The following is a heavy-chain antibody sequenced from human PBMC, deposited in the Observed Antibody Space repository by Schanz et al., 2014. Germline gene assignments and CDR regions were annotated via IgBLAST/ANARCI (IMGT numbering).Heavy chain of an antibody. J-gene: IGHJ4*02. CDR3: ARDFHGYGPHLDY. CDR2: INTGGDST. CDR1: GFTFSSNS. Sequence: EVQLVESGGGLVQPGGSLRLSCAASGFTFSSNSMNWVRQAPGKGLEWVSSINTGGDSTYYADSVKGRFTVSRDNSKNTLYLQLNSLRAEDTAVYYCARDFHGYGPHLDYWGQGSLVTVSS. D-gene: IGHD5-12*01. V-gene: IGHV3-23*04.